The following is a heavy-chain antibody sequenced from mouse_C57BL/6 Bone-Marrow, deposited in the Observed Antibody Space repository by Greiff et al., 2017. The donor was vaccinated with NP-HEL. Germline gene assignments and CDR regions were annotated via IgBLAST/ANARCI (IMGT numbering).Heavy chain of an antibody. J-gene: IGHJ2*01. CDR2: ILPGSGST. V-gene: IGHV1-9*01. CDR3: ARTRSAPITTVVARDY. CDR1: GYTFTGYW. D-gene: IGHD1-1*01. Sequence: QVQLKESGAELMKPGASVKLSCKATGYTFTGYWIEWVKQRPGHGLEWIGEILPGSGSTNYNEKFKGKATFTADKSSNTAYMQLSSLTTEDSAIYYCARTRSAPITTVVARDYWGQGTTLTVSS.